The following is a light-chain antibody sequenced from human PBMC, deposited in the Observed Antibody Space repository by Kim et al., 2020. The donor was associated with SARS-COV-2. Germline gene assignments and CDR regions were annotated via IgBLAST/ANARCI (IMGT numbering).Light chain of an antibody. CDR3: YAAADNNWV. CDR2: KDR. CDR1: VRAIKY. V-gene: IGLV3-27*01. J-gene: IGLJ3*02. Sequence: SVAPGQTARITCSGDVRAIKYARWFQQKPGQAPVLVIYKDRERPSGIPERFSGSSSGTTVTLTISGAQVEDEADYYCYAAADNNWVFGGGTQLTVL.